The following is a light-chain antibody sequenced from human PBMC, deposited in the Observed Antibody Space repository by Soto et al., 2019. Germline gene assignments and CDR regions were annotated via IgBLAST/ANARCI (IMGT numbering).Light chain of an antibody. CDR1: QSIRTW. V-gene: IGKV1-5*01. CDR3: QQYNSYSWT. CDR2: DAS. Sequence: DIQMTQSPSTLSASVGDRVTITCRASQSIRTWLAWYQHKPGKAPKLLIYDASSLESGVPSRFSGSGSGTEFTLTISSLQPDDFATYYCQQYNSYSWTFGQGTKVDTK. J-gene: IGKJ1*01.